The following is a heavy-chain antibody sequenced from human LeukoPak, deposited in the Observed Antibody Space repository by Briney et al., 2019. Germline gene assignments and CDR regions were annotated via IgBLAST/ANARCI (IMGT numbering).Heavy chain of an antibody. Sequence: ASVKVSCTASGGTFSSYAISWVRQAPGQGLEWMGGIIPIFGTANYAQKFQGRVTITADESTSTAYMELSSLRSEDTAVYYCARDGSYSSSWYGDWGQGTLVTVSS. J-gene: IGHJ4*02. CDR3: ARDGSYSSSWYGD. CDR2: IIPIFGTA. D-gene: IGHD6-13*01. V-gene: IGHV1-69*01. CDR1: GGTFSSYA.